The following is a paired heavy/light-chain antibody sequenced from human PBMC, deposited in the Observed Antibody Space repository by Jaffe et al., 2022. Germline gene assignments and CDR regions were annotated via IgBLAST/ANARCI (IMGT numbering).Light chain of an antibody. CDR2: AAS. CDR1: QSISNY. J-gene: IGKJ3*01. V-gene: IGKV1-39*01. Sequence: DIQVTQSPSSLAASVGVRVTITCRTSQSISNYLNWYQQKPGKAPKLLIYAASSLQSGVPSRFSGSGSGTDFTLTISSLQPEDFATYYCQQSYSTPGAFGPGTKVDIK. CDR3: QQSYSTPGA.
Heavy chain of an antibody. CDR3: ASGYSDSQAFPFDI. V-gene: IGHV5-51*03. CDR1: GYSLTNYW. J-gene: IGHJ3*02. D-gene: IGHD5-12*01. CDR2: IYLGDSES. Sequence: EVQLVQSGAEVKKPGESLKISCKGSGYSLTNYWIGWVRQMPGKGLEWMGIIYLGDSESRYSPSFQGQVTISADKSINTAYLQWGSLKASDTAMYYCASGYSDSQAFPFDIWGQGTMVTVSS.